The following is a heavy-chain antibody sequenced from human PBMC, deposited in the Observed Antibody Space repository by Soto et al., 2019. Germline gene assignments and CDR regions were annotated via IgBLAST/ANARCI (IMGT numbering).Heavy chain of an antibody. D-gene: IGHD3-22*01. J-gene: IGHJ3*02. Sequence: QVQLVESGGGVVQPGRSLRLSCAASGFTFSSYAISWVRQAPGQGLEWMGGIIPIFGTANYAQKFQGRVTITADESTSTAYMELSSLRSEDTAVYYCASSSYPVYYDSSGYLNPDAFDIWGQGTMVTVSS. CDR1: GFTFSSYA. CDR3: ASSSYPVYYDSSGYLNPDAFDI. CDR2: IIPIFGTA. V-gene: IGHV1-69*01.